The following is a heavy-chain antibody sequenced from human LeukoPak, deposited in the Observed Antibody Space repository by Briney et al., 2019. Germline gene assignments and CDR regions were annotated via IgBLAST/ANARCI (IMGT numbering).Heavy chain of an antibody. V-gene: IGHV3-74*01. Sequence: GGSLRLSCAASGFTFSSYWMHWVRQAPGKGLVWVSRINSDGSSTSYADSVKGRFTVSRDNAKSSLYLQMNSLRAEDMALYYCVKDTSLYVQSDAFDVWGQGTMVTVSS. J-gene: IGHJ3*01. CDR3: VKDTSLYVQSDAFDV. CDR2: INSDGSST. CDR1: GFTFSSYW. D-gene: IGHD2/OR15-2a*01.